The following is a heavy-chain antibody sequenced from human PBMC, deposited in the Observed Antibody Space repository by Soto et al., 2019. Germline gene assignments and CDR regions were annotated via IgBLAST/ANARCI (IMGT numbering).Heavy chain of an antibody. CDR2: INPATGAA. Sequence: QLHLVQSGAVVKKPGASVTVSCSASGYPVTAYYMHWVRQAPGRGLEWMGGINPATGAAKYTQTSQGRVTMTRDTSTSTVFMELSGLKSEDTAVFYCARGGGVGVAGSAAFDMWGQGTLVTVSS. CDR1: GYPVTAYY. CDR3: ARGGGVGVAGSAAFDM. V-gene: IGHV1-2*02. D-gene: IGHD3-3*01. J-gene: IGHJ3*02.